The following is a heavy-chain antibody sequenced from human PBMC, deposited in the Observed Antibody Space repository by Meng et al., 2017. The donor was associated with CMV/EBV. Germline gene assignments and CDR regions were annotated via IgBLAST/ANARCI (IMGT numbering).Heavy chain of an antibody. CDR1: GYRFTNYW. Sequence: GESLKISCQGSGYRFTNYWIGWVRQMPGKGLELMGIIYPGGSRTTYSPSFQGQVTISADKSINTAYLQWNSLKASDTAVYYCARPLGTGTPFDYWGQGTLVTVSS. CDR3: ARPLGTGTPFDY. D-gene: IGHD1-1*01. CDR2: IYPGGSRT. V-gene: IGHV5-51*01. J-gene: IGHJ4*02.